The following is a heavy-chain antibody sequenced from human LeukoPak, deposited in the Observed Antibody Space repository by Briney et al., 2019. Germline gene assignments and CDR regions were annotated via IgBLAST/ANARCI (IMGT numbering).Heavy chain of an antibody. CDR1: GFTFSSYA. CDR3: AKDRWARGDQVATADSVHY. CDR2: ISYDGSNK. D-gene: IGHD5-12*01. Sequence: GGSLRLSCAASGFTFSSYAMHWVRQAPGKGLEWVAVISYDGSNKYYADSVKGRFTISRDNSKNTLYLQMNNLRAEDTAVYYCAKDRWARGDQVATADSVHYWGQGTLVTVSS. V-gene: IGHV3-30-3*01. J-gene: IGHJ4*02.